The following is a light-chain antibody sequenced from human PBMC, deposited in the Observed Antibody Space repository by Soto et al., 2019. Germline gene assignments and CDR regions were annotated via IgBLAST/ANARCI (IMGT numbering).Light chain of an antibody. Sequence: EIVMTQSPATLSVSPGERATLSCRASESVSRNLAWYQQKTGQAPRLLIYAASTRATDIAARISGSGSGTEFTLTISSLQYEDFAVYYCQQYNKWPLTFGGGTKVEIK. CDR3: QQYNKWPLT. CDR1: ESVSRN. V-gene: IGKV3-15*01. J-gene: IGKJ4*01. CDR2: AAS.